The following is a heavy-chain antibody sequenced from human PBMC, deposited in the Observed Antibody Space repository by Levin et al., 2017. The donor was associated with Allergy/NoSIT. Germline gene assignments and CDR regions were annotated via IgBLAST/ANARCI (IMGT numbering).Heavy chain of an antibody. D-gene: IGHD2-2*01. CDR1: GFTFSRYG. J-gene: IGHJ4*02. V-gene: IGHV3-30*18. CDR2: ISYEGTNK. Sequence: PGGSLRLSCAASGFTFSRYGMHWVRQAPGKGLEWVAVISYEGTNKYYGDSVKGRFTISRDNSKNTLDLQMNRLRTEDTAMYYCAKDHFDIAVVPAALFDYWRQGTLVSVSS. CDR3: AKDHFDIAVVPAALFDY.